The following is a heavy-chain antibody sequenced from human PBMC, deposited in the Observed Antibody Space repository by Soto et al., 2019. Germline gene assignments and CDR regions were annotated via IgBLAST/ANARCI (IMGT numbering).Heavy chain of an antibody. CDR1: GFTFSSHA. CDR3: AKVPWSSGWYYFDY. D-gene: IGHD6-19*01. Sequence: GGSLRLSCAASGFTFSSHAMTWVRQAPGKGLEWVSGISGSGGSTYYADSVKGRFTISRDNSRNTLYLQMNSLRAEDTALYYCAKVPWSSGWYYFDYWGQGTLVTVSS. V-gene: IGHV3-23*01. J-gene: IGHJ4*02. CDR2: ISGSGGST.